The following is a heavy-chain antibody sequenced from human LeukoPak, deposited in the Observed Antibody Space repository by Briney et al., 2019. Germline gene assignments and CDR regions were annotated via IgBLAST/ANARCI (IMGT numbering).Heavy chain of an antibody. Sequence: GGSLRLSCAASGFIFSSYAMHWVRQAPGKGLEYVSAISSNGGSTYYANSVKGRFTISRDNSKNTLYLQMGSLRAEDMAVYYCASGGGYSGYWGQGTLATVSS. CDR2: ISSNGGST. J-gene: IGHJ4*02. CDR1: GFIFSSYA. D-gene: IGHD5-12*01. CDR3: ASGGGYSGY. V-gene: IGHV3-64*01.